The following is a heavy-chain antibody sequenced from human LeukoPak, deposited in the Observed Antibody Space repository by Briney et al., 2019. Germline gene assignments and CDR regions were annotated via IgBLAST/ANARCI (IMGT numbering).Heavy chain of an antibody. V-gene: IGHV3-23*01. J-gene: IGHJ2*01. CDR2: ISGSGGST. CDR1: GFTFSSYA. CDR3: AKGPHDRGYWYFDL. Sequence: GGSLRPSCAASGFTFSSYAMSWVRQAPGKGLEWVSAISGSGGSTYYADSVKGRFTISRDNSKNTLYLQMNSLRVEDTATYYCAKGPHDRGYWYFDLWGRGTLVTVSS.